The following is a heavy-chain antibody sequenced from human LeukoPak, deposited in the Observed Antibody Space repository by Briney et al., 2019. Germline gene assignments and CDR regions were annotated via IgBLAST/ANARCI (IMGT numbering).Heavy chain of an antibody. CDR2: IYYSGST. Sequence: SQTLSLTCTVSGGSISSGGYYWSWIRQHPGKGLKWIGYIYYSGSTYYNPSLKSRVTISVDTSKNQFSLKLSSVTAADTAVYYCARDGRRDGYNSVDWYFDLWGRGTLVTVSS. V-gene: IGHV4-31*03. CDR3: ARDGRRDGYNSVDWYFDL. CDR1: GGSISSGGYY. J-gene: IGHJ2*01. D-gene: IGHD5-24*01.